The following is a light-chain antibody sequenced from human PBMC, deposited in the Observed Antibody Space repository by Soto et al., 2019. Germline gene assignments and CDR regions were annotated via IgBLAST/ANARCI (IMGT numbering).Light chain of an antibody. V-gene: IGKV1-5*01. Sequence: DIQMTQSPSTLSASVGDRVTITCRASQSISSWLAWYQQKPGKAPKVLIFDASSLESGVPSRFSGSGSATDFTLTISSLQPDDFATYYCQQYSTYPWSFGQGTKVEIK. CDR3: QQYSTYPWS. CDR2: DAS. CDR1: QSISSW. J-gene: IGKJ1*01.